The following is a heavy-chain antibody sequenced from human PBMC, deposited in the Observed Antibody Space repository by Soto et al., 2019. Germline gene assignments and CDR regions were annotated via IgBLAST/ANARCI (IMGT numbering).Heavy chain of an antibody. V-gene: IGHV3-64*01. J-gene: IGHJ4*02. CDR1: GFTFSSYV. Sequence: GSLRLSCAASGFTFSSYVMYWVRQAPGKGLEYVSLISSNGGSTYYANSVKGRFTISRDNSKNTLYLQMSSLRAEDTAVYYCVKLGSYSYYFDYWGQGTLVTVSS. CDR2: ISSNGGST. CDR3: VKLGSYSYYFDY. D-gene: IGHD1-26*01.